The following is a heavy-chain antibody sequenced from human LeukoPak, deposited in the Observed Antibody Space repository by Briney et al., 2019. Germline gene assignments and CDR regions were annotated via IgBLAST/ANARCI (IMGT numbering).Heavy chain of an antibody. V-gene: IGHV4-59*08. J-gene: IGHJ3*02. CDR2: IYYSGST. D-gene: IGHD3-22*01. CDR1: GGSFSGYY. Sequence: SETLSLTCAVYGGSFSGYYWSWIRQPPGKGLEWIGYIYYSGSTNYNPSLKSRVTISVDTSKNQFSLKLSSVTAADTAVYYCASQSPHYYDGSGYYYRSPYAFDIWGQGTMVTVSS. CDR3: ASQSPHYYDGSGYYYRSPYAFDI.